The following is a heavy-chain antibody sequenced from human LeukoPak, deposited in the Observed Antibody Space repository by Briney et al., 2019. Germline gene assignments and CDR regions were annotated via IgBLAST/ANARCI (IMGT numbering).Heavy chain of an antibody. Sequence: SETLSLTCTVSGGSISSFYWSWLPQPPGKGLEWIGNLYYSGSTNYNPSLKSRVTISVDTSKNQFSLKLSSVTAADTAVYYCARARYCTNGVCRSGFDYWGQGTLVTVSS. CDR2: LYYSGST. CDR1: GGSISSFY. CDR3: ARARYCTNGVCRSGFDY. D-gene: IGHD2-8*01. V-gene: IGHV4-59*01. J-gene: IGHJ4*02.